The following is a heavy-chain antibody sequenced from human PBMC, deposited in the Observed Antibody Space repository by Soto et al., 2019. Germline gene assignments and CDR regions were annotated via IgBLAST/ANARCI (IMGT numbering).Heavy chain of an antibody. Sequence: QVQLVESGGGVVQPGRSLRLSCAASGFTFSSYAMHWVRQAPGKGLEWVAVISYDGSNKYYADSVKGRFTISRDNSKNTLYLQMNSLRAEDTAVYYCARGPPLPYSSGWYWFDPWGQGTLVTVSS. V-gene: IGHV3-30-3*01. CDR2: ISYDGSNK. J-gene: IGHJ5*02. CDR3: ARGPPLPYSSGWYWFDP. CDR1: GFTFSSYA. D-gene: IGHD6-19*01.